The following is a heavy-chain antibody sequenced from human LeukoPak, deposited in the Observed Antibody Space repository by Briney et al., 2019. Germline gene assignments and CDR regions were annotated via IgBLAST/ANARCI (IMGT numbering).Heavy chain of an antibody. Sequence: GGSLRLSCEASGFPFSTYYMNWVRQAPGEGLEWVSYITNGGSTIHHADSVKGRFTISRDNAKKTLYLQMNSLRAEDTAVYYCARSIGLTGGGVDVWGQGTTVTVSS. D-gene: IGHD3-9*01. CDR2: ITNGGSTI. V-gene: IGHV3-48*03. J-gene: IGHJ6*02. CDR3: ARSIGLTGGGVDV. CDR1: GFPFSTYY.